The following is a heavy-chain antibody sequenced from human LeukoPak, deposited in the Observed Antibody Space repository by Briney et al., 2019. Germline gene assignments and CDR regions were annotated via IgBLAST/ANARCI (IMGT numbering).Heavy chain of an antibody. J-gene: IGHJ6*03. CDR1: GYSFTSYW. V-gene: IGHV5-51*01. D-gene: IGHD4-11*01. CDR2: IHPGDSDT. Sequence: GESLKISCKGSGYSFTSYWIGWVRQMPGKGLEWMGIIHPGDSDTRYSPSFQGQVTISADKSISTAYLQWSSLKASDTAMYYCAGHRENSNQFYYYYYYMDVWGKGTTVTVSS. CDR3: AGHRENSNQFYYYYYYMDV.